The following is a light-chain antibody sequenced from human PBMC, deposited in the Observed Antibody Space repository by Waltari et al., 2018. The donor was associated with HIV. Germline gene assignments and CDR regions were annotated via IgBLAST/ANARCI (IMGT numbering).Light chain of an antibody. CDR2: EVS. V-gene: IGLV2-23*02. CDR1: SSALGSYNL. CDR3: CSYAGSSTFWV. J-gene: IGLJ3*02. Sequence: QSALTQSASVSGSPGQSITISCTGTSSALGSYNLVSWYQQHPGNAPKVMIYEVSKRPSGVSNRFSGSKSGNTASLTISGLQAEDEADYYCCSYAGSSTFWVFGGGTKLTVL.